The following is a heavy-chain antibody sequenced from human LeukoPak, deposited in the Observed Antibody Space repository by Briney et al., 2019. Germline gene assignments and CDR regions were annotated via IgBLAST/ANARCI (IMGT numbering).Heavy chain of an antibody. J-gene: IGHJ4*02. Sequence: QTGGSLRLSCAASGFTFSSYAMHWVRQAPGKGLEWVAVISYDGSNKYYADSVKGRFTISRDNSKNTLYLQMNSLRAEDTALYYCVRYDFWSGAKGGDYWGQGTLVTVSS. V-gene: IGHV3-30*04. D-gene: IGHD3-3*01. CDR1: GFTFSSYA. CDR2: ISYDGSNK. CDR3: VRYDFWSGAKGGDY.